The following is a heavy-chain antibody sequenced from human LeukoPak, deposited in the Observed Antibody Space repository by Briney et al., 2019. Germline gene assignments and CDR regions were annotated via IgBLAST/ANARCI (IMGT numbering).Heavy chain of an antibody. Sequence: PSETLSLTCTVSGGYISGYYWSWIRQPAGKGLEWVGRIYTSGSTHYNPSLKSRVTMSVDTSKNQFSLNLSSVTAADTVVYYCARLMTGTTTAFDIWGQGTMVTVSS. J-gene: IGHJ3*02. CDR3: ARLMTGTTTAFDI. V-gene: IGHV4-4*07. D-gene: IGHD1-7*01. CDR2: IYTSGST. CDR1: GGYISGYY.